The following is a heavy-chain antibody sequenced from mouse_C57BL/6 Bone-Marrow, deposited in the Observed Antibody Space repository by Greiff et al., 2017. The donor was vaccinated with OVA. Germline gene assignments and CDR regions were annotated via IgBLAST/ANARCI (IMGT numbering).Heavy chain of an antibody. Sequence: QVQLQQPGTELVKPGASVKLSCTASGYTFTSYWMHWVKQRPGQGLEWIGNINPSNGGTNYNAKFKSKATLTVDKSSSTAYMQLSSLTTEDSAVYYCARDYYGRWYFDVWGTGTTVTVSS. J-gene: IGHJ1*03. CDR1: GYTFTSYW. CDR2: INPSNGGT. D-gene: IGHD1-1*01. CDR3: ARDYYGRWYFDV. V-gene: IGHV1-53*01.